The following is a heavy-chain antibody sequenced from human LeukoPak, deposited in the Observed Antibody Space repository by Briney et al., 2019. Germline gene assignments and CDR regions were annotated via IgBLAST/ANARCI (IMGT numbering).Heavy chain of an antibody. V-gene: IGHV3-23*01. D-gene: IGHD2-15*01. J-gene: IGHJ4*02. CDR1: GFTFRKYV. CDR3: AKAPVTTCRGAFCYPFDY. Sequence: PGGSLRLSCAASGFTFRKYVMTWVRQAPGKGLEWVSGINNHDGNTYNADSVKGRFIISRDDSKNTLYLQMNSLRAEDTAVYYCAKAPVTTCRGAFCYPFDYWGQGTLVTVSS. CDR2: INNHDGNT.